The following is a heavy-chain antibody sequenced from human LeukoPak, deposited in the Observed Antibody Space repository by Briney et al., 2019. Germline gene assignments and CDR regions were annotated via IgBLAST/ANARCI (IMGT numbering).Heavy chain of an antibody. Sequence: GGSLRLSCAASGFSLSAYWMTWVRQAPGKGLEWVAHIKEDGSEKLYVDSVRGRFTISRDNAKNSLYLQMNSLRAEDTAVYSCAKTRGYSGYVVDYWGEGTLVTVSS. CDR3: AKTRGYSGYVVDY. D-gene: IGHD5-12*01. J-gene: IGHJ4*02. V-gene: IGHV3-7*02. CDR1: GFSLSAYW. CDR2: IKEDGSEK.